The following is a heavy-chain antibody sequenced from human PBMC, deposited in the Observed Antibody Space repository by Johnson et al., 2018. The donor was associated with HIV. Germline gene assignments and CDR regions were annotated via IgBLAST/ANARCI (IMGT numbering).Heavy chain of an antibody. V-gene: IGHV3-20*04. J-gene: IGHJ3*02. CDR1: GFTFDDYG. CDR3: ARDPCTGASCLPGAFDI. D-gene: IGHD2-15*01. CDR2: VNWNGGST. Sequence: VLLVESGGGLVKPGGSLRLPCAASGFTFDDYGMSWVRQVPGKGLEWVSGVNWNGGSTGYADSVKGRFTISRDNAKNSLYLQMHSLRAEDTAVYFCARDPCTGASCLPGAFDIWGQGTMVSVSS.